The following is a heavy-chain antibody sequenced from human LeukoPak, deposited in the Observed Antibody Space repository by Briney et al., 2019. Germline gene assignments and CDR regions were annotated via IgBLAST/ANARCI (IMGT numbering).Heavy chain of an antibody. CDR2: IKQDGSEK. CDR3: ARDTSAMVTYWFDP. V-gene: IGHV3-7*01. Sequence: PGGSLRLSCAASGFTFSSYWMSWVRQAPGKGLEWVANIKQDGSEKYYVDSVKGRFTISRDNAKNSLYLQMNSLRAEDTAVYYCARDTSAMVTYWFDPWGQGTLVTVSS. D-gene: IGHD5-18*01. CDR1: GFTFSSYW. J-gene: IGHJ5*02.